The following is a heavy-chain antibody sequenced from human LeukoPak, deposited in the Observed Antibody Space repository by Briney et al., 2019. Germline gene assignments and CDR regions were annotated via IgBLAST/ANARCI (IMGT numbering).Heavy chain of an antibody. CDR1: GGSFSGYY. CDR2: INHSGST. CDR3: ARGPYAYCGGDCYPDY. J-gene: IGHJ4*02. Sequence: SETLSLTSADYGGSFSGYYWCWIRQPPGKGLEWSGEINHSGSTNYNPSLKSRVTISVDTSKKQFSLKLSCVTAADTAVYYCARGPYAYCGGDCYPDYWGQGTLVTVSS. V-gene: IGHV4-34*01. D-gene: IGHD2-21*02.